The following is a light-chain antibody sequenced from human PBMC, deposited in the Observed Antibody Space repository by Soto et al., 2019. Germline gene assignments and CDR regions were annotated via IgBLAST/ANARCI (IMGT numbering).Light chain of an antibody. CDR3: LQHYSYPWT. CDR1: QGMSNY. CDR2: TAS. Sequence: DIQMTQSPSAMSASVGDRVTITCRASQGMSNYLTWFQQKPGKLPKRLIYTASSLQSGVPSRFSGSGSGTEFTLTISSLQPEDSATYSCLQHYSYPWTFGQGTKVEIK. V-gene: IGKV1-17*03. J-gene: IGKJ1*01.